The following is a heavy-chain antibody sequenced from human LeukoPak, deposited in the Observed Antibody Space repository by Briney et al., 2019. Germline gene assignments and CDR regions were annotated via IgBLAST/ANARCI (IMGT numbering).Heavy chain of an antibody. V-gene: IGHV3-21*01. D-gene: IGHD1-26*01. Sequence: PGGSLRLSCAASGFTFSNYNMNWVRQAPGKGLEGGSSITSTSSYIYYADSVKGRFTISRDNAENSLYLQMNSLRAEDTAVYYCARDPYGGSYGAYYYYMDVWGKGTTVTISS. CDR2: ITSTSSYI. CDR3: ARDPYGGSYGAYYYYMDV. CDR1: GFTFSNYN. J-gene: IGHJ6*03.